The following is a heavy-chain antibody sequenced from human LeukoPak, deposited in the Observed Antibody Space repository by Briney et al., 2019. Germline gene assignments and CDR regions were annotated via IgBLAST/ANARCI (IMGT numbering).Heavy chain of an antibody. Sequence: SETLSLTCAVYGGTFSGYYWTWIRQPPGKGLEWIGEINHSGSTYYNPSLKSRVTISVDTSKNQFSLKLSSVTAADTAVYYCRAILTGPHVPYSHYYMDVWGKGTTVTISS. CDR1: GGTFSGYY. CDR2: INHSGST. CDR3: RAILTGPHVPYSHYYMDV. J-gene: IGHJ6*03. D-gene: IGHD3-9*01. V-gene: IGHV4-34*03.